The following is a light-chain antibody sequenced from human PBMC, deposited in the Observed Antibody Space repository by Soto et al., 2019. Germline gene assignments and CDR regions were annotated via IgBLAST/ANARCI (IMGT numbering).Light chain of an antibody. CDR1: SSTIGADYG. J-gene: IGLJ1*01. Sequence: QSVLTQPPSVSGAPGQRVTISCTGSSSTIGADYGVHWYQQLPETAPKLLIYGNSNRPSGVPDRFSGSKSGTSASLAITGLQADDEAAYYCHSYDSSRSGSSVFGTGTKLTVL. V-gene: IGLV1-40*01. CDR3: HSYDSSRSGSSV. CDR2: GNS.